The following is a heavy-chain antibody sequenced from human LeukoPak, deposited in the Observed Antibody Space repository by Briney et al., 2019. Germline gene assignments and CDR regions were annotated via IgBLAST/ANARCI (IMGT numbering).Heavy chain of an antibody. CDR3: ANEYSSSWLAVVVDY. D-gene: IGHD6-6*01. CDR2: ISGSGGST. J-gene: IGHJ4*02. V-gene: IGHV3-23*01. CDR1: GFTFSSYA. Sequence: PGGSLRLSCAASGFTFSSYAMIWVRQAPGKGLEWVSAISGSGGSTYYADSVKGRFTISRDNSKNTLYLQMNSLRAEDTAVYYCANEYSSSWLAVVVDYWGQGTLVTVSS.